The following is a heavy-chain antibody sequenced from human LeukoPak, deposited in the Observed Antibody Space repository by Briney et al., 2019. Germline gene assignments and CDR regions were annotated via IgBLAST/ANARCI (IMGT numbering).Heavy chain of an antibody. CDR1: GFTFSDYY. Sequence: PGGSLRLSCAASGFTFSDYYMSWIRQAPGKGLEWVSYISSSGSTIYYADSVKGRFTISRDNAKNSLYLQMNSLRAEDTAVYYCARDLMSSSRTWDYWGQGTLVTVSS. CDR3: ARDLMSSSRTWDY. D-gene: IGHD6-13*01. V-gene: IGHV3-11*04. J-gene: IGHJ4*02. CDR2: ISSSGSTI.